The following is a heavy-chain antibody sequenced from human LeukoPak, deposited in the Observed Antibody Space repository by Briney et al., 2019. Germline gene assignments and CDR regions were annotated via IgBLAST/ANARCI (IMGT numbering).Heavy chain of an antibody. D-gene: IGHD3-10*01. Sequence: GGSLRLSCAASGFTFSNYWMSWVRQAPGKGLEWVANIKQDGSEKYYVDSVKGRFTISRDNAKNSLYLQMNSLRAEDTALYYCANSHYYGSGSYFSYWGQGTLVTVSS. CDR3: ANSHYYGSGSYFSY. V-gene: IGHV3-7*03. CDR2: IKQDGSEK. CDR1: GFTFSNYW. J-gene: IGHJ4*02.